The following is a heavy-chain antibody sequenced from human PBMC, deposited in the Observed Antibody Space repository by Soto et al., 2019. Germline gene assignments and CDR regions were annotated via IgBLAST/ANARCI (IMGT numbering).Heavy chain of an antibody. CDR3: ASGLGYYYDSSGYSPSFFGDS. J-gene: IGHJ5*01. V-gene: IGHV1-46*01. CDR1: GYTFTSYY. CDR2: MNPSGGST. D-gene: IGHD3-22*01. Sequence: QVQLVQSGAEVKKPGASVKVSCKASGYTFTSYYMHWVRQAPGQGLEWMGIMNPSGGSTSYAQKFQGRVTMTRDTSTSTVYMELSSLRSEDTAVYYCASGLGYYYDSSGYSPSFFGDSWRQGTLVTVSS.